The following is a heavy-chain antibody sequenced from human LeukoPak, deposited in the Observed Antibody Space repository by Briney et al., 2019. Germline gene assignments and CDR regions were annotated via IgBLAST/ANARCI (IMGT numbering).Heavy chain of an antibody. D-gene: IGHD2-2*02. V-gene: IGHV3-7*03. CDR1: GFTFSNYW. CDR2: IKQDGSEK. CDR3: ARAGYCSSSSCYSRFDP. Sequence: GGSLRLSCAASGFTFSNYWMSWVRQAPGKGLEWVVNIKQDGSEKYNVDSVKGRFTISRDNAKNSLYLQMNSLRAEDTAIYYCARAGYCSSSSCYSRFDPWGQGTLVTVSS. J-gene: IGHJ5*02.